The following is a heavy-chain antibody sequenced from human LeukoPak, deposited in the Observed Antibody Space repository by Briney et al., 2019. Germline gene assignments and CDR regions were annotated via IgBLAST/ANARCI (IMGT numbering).Heavy chain of an antibody. Sequence: GGSLRLSCAASGFTFSDYYMSWIRQAPGKGLEWVSFISSGGNTINYADSMKGRFTISRDNAKNSLYLQMNSLRAEDTAVYYCARDRTRDTFDYWGRGTLVTVSS. CDR3: ARDRTRDTFDY. V-gene: IGHV3-11*04. CDR2: ISSGGNTI. J-gene: IGHJ4*02. D-gene: IGHD1-1*01. CDR1: GFTFSDYY.